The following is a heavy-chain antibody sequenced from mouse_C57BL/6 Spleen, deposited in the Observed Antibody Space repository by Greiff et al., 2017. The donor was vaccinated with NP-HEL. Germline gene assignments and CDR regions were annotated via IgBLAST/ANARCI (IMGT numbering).Heavy chain of an antibody. CDR3: ARDYYGSSPDY. Sequence: VQLKQSGPVLVKPGASVKMSCKASGYTFTDYYMNWVKQSHGKSLEWIGVINPYNGGTSYNQKFKGKATLTVDKSSSTAYMELNSLTSEDSAVYYCARDYYGSSPDYWGKGTTLTVSS. CDR1: GYTFTDYY. D-gene: IGHD1-1*01. V-gene: IGHV1-19*01. J-gene: IGHJ2*01. CDR2: INPYNGGT.